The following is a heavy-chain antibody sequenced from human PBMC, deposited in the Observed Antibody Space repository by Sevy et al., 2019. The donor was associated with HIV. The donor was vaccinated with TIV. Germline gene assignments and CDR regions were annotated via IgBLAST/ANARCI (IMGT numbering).Heavy chain of an antibody. CDR3: ARGPKPLRSDYGDYRGVGYYFDS. Sequence: SETLSLTCAVYGESFSNYYWSWIRLSPGKGLESIGEIDHSGRSDYNPYLKSRVTMSVDTSKNQFSLKLISVTAADTAVYYCARGPKPLRSDYGDYRGVGYYFDSWGQGTLVTVSS. J-gene: IGHJ4*02. CDR1: GESFSNYY. V-gene: IGHV4-34*01. CDR2: IDHSGRS. D-gene: IGHD4-17*01.